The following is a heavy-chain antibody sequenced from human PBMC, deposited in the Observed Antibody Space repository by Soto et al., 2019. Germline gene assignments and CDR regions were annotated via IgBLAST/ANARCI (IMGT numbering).Heavy chain of an antibody. CDR3: ARLGTGIAARARYYYYYYMVV. D-gene: IGHD6-6*01. V-gene: IGHV4-34*01. J-gene: IGHJ6*03. Sequence: QVQLQQWGAGLLKPSETLSLTCAVYGGSFSGYYWSWIRQPPGKGLEWIGEINHSGSTNDNPSLKGRVTISVDTSKNQFSLKLSSVTAADTAVYYCARLGTGIAARARYYYYYYMVVWGKGTTVTVSS. CDR1: GGSFSGYY. CDR2: INHSGST.